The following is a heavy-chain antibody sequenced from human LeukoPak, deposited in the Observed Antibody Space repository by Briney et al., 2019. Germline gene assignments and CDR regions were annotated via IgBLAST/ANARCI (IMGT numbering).Heavy chain of an antibody. CDR3: ATNTGTVFDY. Sequence: MASETLSLTCTVSGDFITASYWSWIRQPPGKGLEWIGYVYYSGSTEYSPSLRSRVTISLEMSKHQFSLNVTSVTAADTAVYYCATNTGTVFDYWGQGALVTVSS. D-gene: IGHD7-27*01. CDR1: GDFITASY. J-gene: IGHJ4*02. V-gene: IGHV4-59*01. CDR2: VYYSGST.